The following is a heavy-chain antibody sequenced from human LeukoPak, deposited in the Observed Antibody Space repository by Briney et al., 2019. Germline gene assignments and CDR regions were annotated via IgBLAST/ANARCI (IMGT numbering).Heavy chain of an antibody. J-gene: IGHJ4*02. CDR2: IYHSGST. CDR3: AREGIAVAGTTYYFDY. CDR1: GGSFSGYY. D-gene: IGHD6-19*01. V-gene: IGHV4-34*01. Sequence: PSETLSLTCAVYGGSFSGYYWSWIRQPPGKGLEWIGEIYHSGSTNYNPSLKSRVTISVDKSKNQFSLKLSSVTAADTAVYYCAREGIAVAGTTYYFDYWGQGTLVTVSS.